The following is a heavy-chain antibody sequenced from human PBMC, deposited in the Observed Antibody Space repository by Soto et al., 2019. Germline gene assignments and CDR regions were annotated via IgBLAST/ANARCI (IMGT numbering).Heavy chain of an antibody. V-gene: IGHV1-18*01. Sequence: QGLEWMGWISVYNGNTNYAQNLQGRVTMTTDTSTSTAYMELRSLRSDDTAVYYCARALDSSSYYYLDLIDYWGQGTLVTVSS. CDR2: ISVYNGNT. D-gene: IGHD3-22*01. CDR3: ARALDSSSYYYLDLIDY. J-gene: IGHJ4*02.